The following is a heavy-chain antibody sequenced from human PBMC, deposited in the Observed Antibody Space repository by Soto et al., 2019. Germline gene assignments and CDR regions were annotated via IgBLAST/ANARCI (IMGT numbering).Heavy chain of an antibody. CDR3: ARVGYSYGWLGFDY. CDR2: IWYDGSNK. V-gene: IGHV3-33*01. J-gene: IGHJ4*02. D-gene: IGHD5-18*01. Sequence: GGSLRLSCAASGFTFSSYGMHWVRQAPGKGLEWVAVIWYDGSNKYYADSVKGRFTISRDNSKNTLYLQMNSLRAEDTAVYYCARVGYSYGWLGFDYWGQGTLVTVSS. CDR1: GFTFSSYG.